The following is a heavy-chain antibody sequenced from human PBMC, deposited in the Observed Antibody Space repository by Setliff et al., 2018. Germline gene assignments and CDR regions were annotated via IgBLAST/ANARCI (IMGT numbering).Heavy chain of an antibody. CDR2: LNDVGHNT. Sequence: GGSLRLSCAASGLTLSGSWVHWVRQAPGRGLVWVSGLNDVGHNTYYADSVKGRFTISRDNSKNTLYLQMNGLRAEDAAVYYCAKSRGQWSFDYWGQGTLVTVSS. CDR1: GLTLSGSW. D-gene: IGHD6-19*01. V-gene: IGHV3-23*01. CDR3: AKSRGQWSFDY. J-gene: IGHJ4*02.